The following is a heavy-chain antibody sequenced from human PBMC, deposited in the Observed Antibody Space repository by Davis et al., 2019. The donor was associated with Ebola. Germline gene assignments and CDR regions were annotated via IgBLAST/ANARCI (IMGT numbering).Heavy chain of an antibody. CDR2: IYYSGST. J-gene: IGHJ4*02. CDR3: AREKVSGWYYFDY. Sequence: SETLSLTCTVSGGSIISSSSYWGWIRQPPGKGLEWIGSIYYSGSTYYNPSLKSRVTISVDTSKNQFSLKLSSVTAADTAVYYCAREKVSGWYYFDYWGQGTLVTVSS. V-gene: IGHV4-39*07. D-gene: IGHD6-19*01. CDR1: GGSIISSSSY.